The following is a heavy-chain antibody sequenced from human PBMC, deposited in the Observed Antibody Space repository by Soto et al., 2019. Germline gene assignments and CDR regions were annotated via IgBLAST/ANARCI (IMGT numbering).Heavy chain of an antibody. V-gene: IGHV4-4*02. CDR1: SGSISSSNW. Sequence: QVQLQESGPGLVKPSGTLSLTCAVSSGSISSSNWWSWVRQPPGKGLEWIGEIYHSGSSNYNPSLKSPATISVDKYKNQFSLKLSSVTAADTAVYYCARDQYSSRWYNWFDPWGQGTLVTVSS. J-gene: IGHJ5*02. CDR2: IYHSGSS. D-gene: IGHD6-13*01. CDR3: ARDQYSSRWYNWFDP.